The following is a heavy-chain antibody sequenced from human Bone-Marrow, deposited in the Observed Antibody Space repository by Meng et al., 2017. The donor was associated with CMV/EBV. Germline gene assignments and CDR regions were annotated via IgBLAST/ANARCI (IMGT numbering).Heavy chain of an antibody. D-gene: IGHD2-2*01. J-gene: IGHJ4*02. Sequence: GGSLSLSCAASGFTFSSYSMNWVRQAPGKGLEWVSVISGSGGSTYYADSVKGRFTISRDNSKNTLYLQMNSLRAEDTAVYYCAKRGDIVVVPGDFDYWGQGTLVTVSS. V-gene: IGHV3-23*01. CDR3: AKRGDIVVVPGDFDY. CDR2: ISGSGGST. CDR1: GFTFSSYS.